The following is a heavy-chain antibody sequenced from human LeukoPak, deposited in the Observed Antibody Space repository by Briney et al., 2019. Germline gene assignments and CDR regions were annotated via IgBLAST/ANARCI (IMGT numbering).Heavy chain of an antibody. V-gene: IGHV3-23*01. CDR2: ISGSGGST. CDR3: AKEGRYCSSTSCSEPFDY. CDR1: GFTFSSYA. Sequence: PGGSLRLSCAASGFTFSSYAMSWVRQAPGKGLEWVSAISGSGGSTYYADSVKGRFTISRDNSKNTLYLQMNSLRAEDTAVYYWAKEGRYCSSTSCSEPFDYWGQGTLVTVSS. J-gene: IGHJ4*02. D-gene: IGHD2-2*01.